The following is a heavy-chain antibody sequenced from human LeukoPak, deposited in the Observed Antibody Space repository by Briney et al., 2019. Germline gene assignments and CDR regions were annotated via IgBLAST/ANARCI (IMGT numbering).Heavy chain of an antibody. CDR3: ARELRLGYFDY. J-gene: IGHJ4*02. CDR1: GDSISSGGYY. V-gene: IGHV4-31*03. D-gene: IGHD2-15*01. CDR2: IYYSGRT. Sequence: PSQTLSLTCTVSGDSISSGGYYWSWIRQHPGKGLEWIGYIYYSGRTYYNPSLKSRVTISEDTSKNQFSLKLSSVTAADTAVYYCARELRLGYFDYWGQGTLVTVSS.